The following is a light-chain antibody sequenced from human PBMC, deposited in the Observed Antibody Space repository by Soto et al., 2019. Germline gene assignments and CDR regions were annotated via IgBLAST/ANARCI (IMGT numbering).Light chain of an antibody. V-gene: IGKV3-11*01. J-gene: IGKJ5*01. CDR3: QHRSSWPIT. Sequence: EIVLTQSPATLSLSPGERATLSCRASQSVSSCLAWYQQKPGQAPRLLIYDASNRATGIPARFSGSGSGTDFTLTISSLEPEDFAVYYCQHRSSWPITFGQGARLEIK. CDR1: QSVSSC. CDR2: DAS.